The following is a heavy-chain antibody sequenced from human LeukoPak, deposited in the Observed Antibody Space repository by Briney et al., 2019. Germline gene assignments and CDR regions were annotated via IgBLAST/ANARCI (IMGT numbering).Heavy chain of an antibody. CDR1: GYTFTGYY. V-gene: IGHV1-2*02. D-gene: IGHD6-19*01. CDR2: INPNSGGT. CDR3: ARAKWLVREGFDY. Sequence: GASVKVSCKASGYTFTGYYMHWVRQAPGQGLEWMGWINPNSGGTNYAQKFQGRVTMTRDTSISTAYMELSRLRSDDTAVYYCARAKWLVREGFDYWGQGTLVTVSS. J-gene: IGHJ4*02.